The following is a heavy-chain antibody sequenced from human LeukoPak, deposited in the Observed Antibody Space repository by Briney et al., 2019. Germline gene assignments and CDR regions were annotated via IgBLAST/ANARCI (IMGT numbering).Heavy chain of an antibody. Sequence: GGXLRLSCAASGFTFSSYGMHWVRQAPGKGLEWVAFIRYDGGNKYYADSVKGRFTISRDNSKKTLYMQMSRLRGEDTAVYYCAKDATAFYYGSGGGNFDYWGQGTLVTVSS. J-gene: IGHJ4*02. CDR1: GFTFSSYG. V-gene: IGHV3-30*02. CDR2: IRYDGGNK. CDR3: AKDATAFYYGSGGGNFDY. D-gene: IGHD3-10*01.